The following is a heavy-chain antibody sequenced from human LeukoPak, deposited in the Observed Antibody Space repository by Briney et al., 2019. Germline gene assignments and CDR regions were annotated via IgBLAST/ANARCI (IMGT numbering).Heavy chain of an antibody. V-gene: IGHV4-4*07. J-gene: IGHJ4*02. Sequence: SETLSLTCTVSGGSISSYYWSWIRQPAGKGLEWIGRIYTSGSTNYNPSLKSRVTMSVDTSKNQFSLKLSSVTAADTAVYYCARSSSAQVWGSYRPKHCFDYWGQGTLVTVSS. CDR3: ARSSSAQVWGSYRPKHCFDY. CDR1: GGSISSYY. CDR2: IYTSGST. D-gene: IGHD3-16*02.